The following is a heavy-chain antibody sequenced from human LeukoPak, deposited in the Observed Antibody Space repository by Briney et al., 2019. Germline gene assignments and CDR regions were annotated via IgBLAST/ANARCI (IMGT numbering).Heavy chain of an antibody. CDR2: ISSSGSTI. CDR3: ARDGLATVRGG. Sequence: GGSLRLSCAASGFTSSSYEMNWVRQAPGKGLEWVSYISSSGSTIYYADSVKGRFTISRDNAKNSLYLQMNSLRAEDTAVYYCARDGLATVRGGWGQGTLVTVSS. D-gene: IGHD4-17*01. V-gene: IGHV3-48*03. CDR1: GFTSSSYE. J-gene: IGHJ4*02.